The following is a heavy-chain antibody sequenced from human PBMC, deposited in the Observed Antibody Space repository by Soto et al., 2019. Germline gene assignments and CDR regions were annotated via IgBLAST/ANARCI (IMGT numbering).Heavy chain of an antibody. CDR1: GGSISSSSYY. CDR2: IYYSGST. Sequence: QLQLQESGPGLVKPSETLSLTCTVSGGSISSSSYYWGWIRQPPGKGLEWIGSIYYSGSTYYNPSLTSPVTTSLAPSQSQCSLKLSSVTAADTAGYYCASHYYGSGSYLGVGDYWGQGTLVTVSS. J-gene: IGHJ4*02. D-gene: IGHD3-10*01. CDR3: ASHYYGSGSYLGVGDY. V-gene: IGHV4-39*01.